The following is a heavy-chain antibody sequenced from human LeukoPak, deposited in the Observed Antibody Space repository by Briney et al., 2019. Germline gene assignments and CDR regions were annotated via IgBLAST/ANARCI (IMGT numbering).Heavy chain of an antibody. Sequence: ASVKVSCKASGYTFTSYGISWGRQAPGHGLEWMGWISAYNGNTNYAQKLQGRVTMTTDTSTSTAYMELRSLRSDDTAVYYCAIALYHTFDYLGQGTLVTVSS. V-gene: IGHV1-18*01. D-gene: IGHD2-2*01. J-gene: IGHJ4*02. CDR3: AIALYHTFDY. CDR1: GYTFTSYG. CDR2: ISAYNGNT.